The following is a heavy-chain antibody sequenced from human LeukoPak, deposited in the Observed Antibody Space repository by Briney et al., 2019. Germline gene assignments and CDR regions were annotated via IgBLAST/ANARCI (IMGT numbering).Heavy chain of an antibody. CDR2: IRFDGSIK. J-gene: IGHJ4*02. Sequence: LSGGSLRLSCAASGFTFSSFGMHWVRQAPGKGLEWVSFIRFDGSIKYYADSVKGRFTISRDNSKNTLYLQMNSLRSEDTAVYYCAKDAPYGDYWGQGILVTVSS. V-gene: IGHV3-30*02. CDR1: GFTFSSFG. CDR3: AKDAPYGDY. D-gene: IGHD4-17*01.